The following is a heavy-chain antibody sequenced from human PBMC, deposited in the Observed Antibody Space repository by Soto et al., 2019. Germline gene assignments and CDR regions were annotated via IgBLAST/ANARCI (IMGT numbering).Heavy chain of an antibody. CDR2: ISGSGGST. CDR3: AKGEFGLDFPESLFDY. Sequence: GGSLRLSCAASGFTFSSYAMSWVRQAPGKGLEWVSAISGSGGSTYYADSVKGRFTISRDNSKNTLYLQMNSLRAEDTAVYYCAKGEFGLDFPESLFDYWGQGTLVTVSS. J-gene: IGHJ4*02. V-gene: IGHV3-23*01. D-gene: IGHD3-10*01. CDR1: GFTFSSYA.